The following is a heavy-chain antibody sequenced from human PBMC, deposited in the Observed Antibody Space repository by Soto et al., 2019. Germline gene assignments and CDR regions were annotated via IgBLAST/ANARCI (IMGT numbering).Heavy chain of an antibody. D-gene: IGHD3-22*01. Sequence: QVQLVESGGGVVQPGQCLRLSCEVSGFTFSIYAMHWVRRAPGKGLEWVAVISYDGSKQFYADSAKGRFTVSRDSSKNTLYLQMNSLRPADTAIYYCAKGGGDGYYDSSAYSFDHWGQGTLVTVSS. J-gene: IGHJ4*02. CDR3: AKGGGDGYYDSSAYSFDH. CDR2: ISYDGSKQ. CDR1: GFTFSIYA. V-gene: IGHV3-30*18.